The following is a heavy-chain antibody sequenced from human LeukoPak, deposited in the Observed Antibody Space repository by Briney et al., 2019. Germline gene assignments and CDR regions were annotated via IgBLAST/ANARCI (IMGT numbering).Heavy chain of an antibody. D-gene: IGHD4-17*01. J-gene: IGHJ4*02. CDR1: GYTLTELS. V-gene: IGHV1-24*01. Sequence: VASVKVSCKVSGYTLTELSMHWVRQAPGKGLEWMGGFDPEDGETIYAQKFQGRVTMTEDTSTDTAYMELSSLRSEDTAVYYCATAIRGYGDYDYWGQGTLVTVSS. CDR2: FDPEDGET. CDR3: ATAIRGYGDYDY.